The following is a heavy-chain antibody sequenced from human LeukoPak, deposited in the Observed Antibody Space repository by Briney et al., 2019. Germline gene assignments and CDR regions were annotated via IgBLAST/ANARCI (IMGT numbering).Heavy chain of an antibody. D-gene: IGHD3-3*01. CDR3: ARDRKSGRYYYYYMDV. V-gene: IGHV4-59*12. CDR1: GGSISSYY. J-gene: IGHJ6*03. Sequence: SETLSLTCTVSGGSISSYYWSWIRQPPGKGLEWLGYIYCSGSTYYNPSLKSRVTISVDTSKNQFSLKLSSVTAADTAVYYCARDRKSGRYYYYYMDVWGKGTTVTVSS. CDR2: IYCSGST.